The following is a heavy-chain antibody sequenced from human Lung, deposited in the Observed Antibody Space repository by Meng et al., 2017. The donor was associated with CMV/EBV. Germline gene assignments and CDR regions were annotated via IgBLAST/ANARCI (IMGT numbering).Heavy chain of an antibody. Sequence: SETLSLTCAVSGGSITSTKWWNWVRQPPGKGLEWIGEIHHSATTNYNSSLKSRVTISADSPRNQFSLKLISVTAADTAAYYCARMGARGGNSLIDYWGQGTLVXVSS. D-gene: IGHD4-23*01. J-gene: IGHJ4*02. CDR3: ARMGARGGNSLIDY. CDR2: IHHSATT. V-gene: IGHV4-4*02. CDR1: GGSITSTKW.